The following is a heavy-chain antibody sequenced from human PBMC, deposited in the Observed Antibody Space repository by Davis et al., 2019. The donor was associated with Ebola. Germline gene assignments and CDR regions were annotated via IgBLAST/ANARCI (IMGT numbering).Heavy chain of an antibody. CDR2: INGDGSST. CDR3: VSLVVTSDIAFGM. CDR1: GFRFNRYW. J-gene: IGHJ3*02. Sequence: GESLKISCAASGFRFNRYWMHWVRQAPGQGLVWVSRINGDGSSTSYADSVNGRFTISRDNVKNTLYLQMNSLRVEDTAVYYCVSLVVTSDIAFGMWGQGTMVTVSS. D-gene: IGHD2-15*01. V-gene: IGHV3-74*01.